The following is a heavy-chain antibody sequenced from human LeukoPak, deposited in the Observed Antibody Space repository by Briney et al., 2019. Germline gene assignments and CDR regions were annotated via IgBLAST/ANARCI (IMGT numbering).Heavy chain of an antibody. D-gene: IGHD3-10*02. V-gene: IGHV3-48*03. Sequence: GGSLRLSCAASGFTFSSYEMNWVRQAPGKGLEWVSYISSSGSTIYYADSVKGRFTISRDNAKNSLYLQVNSLRAEDTAVYYCAELGITMIGGVWGKGTTVTISS. CDR3: AELGITMIGGV. J-gene: IGHJ6*04. CDR1: GFTFSSYE. CDR2: ISSSGSTI.